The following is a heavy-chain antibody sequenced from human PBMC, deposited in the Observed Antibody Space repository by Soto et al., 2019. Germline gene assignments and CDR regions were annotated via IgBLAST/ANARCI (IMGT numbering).Heavy chain of an antibody. V-gene: IGHV5-51*01. CDR1: GYSFTGYW. Sequence: GESLKISCKGSGYSFTGYWIGWVRQMPGKGLEWMGIIYPGDSDTRYSPSFQGQVTISADKSISTAYLQWSSLKASDTAMYYCARCRRGSYDAFDIWGQGTMVTVSS. D-gene: IGHD1-26*01. J-gene: IGHJ3*02. CDR3: ARCRRGSYDAFDI. CDR2: IYPGDSDT.